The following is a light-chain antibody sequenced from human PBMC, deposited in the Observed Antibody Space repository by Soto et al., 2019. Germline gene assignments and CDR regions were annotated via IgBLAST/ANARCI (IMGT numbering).Light chain of an antibody. CDR2: ANS. CDR3: QSYDSSLTGYV. Sequence: QSVLTQPPSVSGAPGQRVTISCTGTSSNIGALYDVHWYQQLPGTAPKLLIYANSHRPSGVPDRFSGSKSGASASLAITGLQAEDEADYYCQSYDSSLTGYVFGTGTKLTVL. V-gene: IGLV1-40*01. J-gene: IGLJ1*01. CDR1: SSNIGALYD.